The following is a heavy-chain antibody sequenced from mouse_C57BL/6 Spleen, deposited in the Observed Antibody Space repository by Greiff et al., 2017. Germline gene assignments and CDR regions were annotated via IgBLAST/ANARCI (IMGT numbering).Heavy chain of an antibody. CDR1: GYTFTSYW. J-gene: IGHJ2*01. CDR3: ARELYYYGSSLFDY. V-gene: IGHV1-55*01. D-gene: IGHD1-1*01. CDR2: IYPGSGST. Sequence: QVQLQQSGAALVKPGASVKMSCKASGYTFTSYWITWVKQRPGQGLEWIGDIYPGSGSTNYNEKFKSKATRTVDTSSSTAYMQLSSLTSEDSAVYYCARELYYYGSSLFDYWGQGTTLTVSS.